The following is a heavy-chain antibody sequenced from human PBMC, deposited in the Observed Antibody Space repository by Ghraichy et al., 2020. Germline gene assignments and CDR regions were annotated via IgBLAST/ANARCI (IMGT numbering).Heavy chain of an antibody. V-gene: IGHV4-34*01. CDR3: ARGPHDYSNYYYYYMDV. CDR1: GGSFSGYY. D-gene: IGHD4-11*01. J-gene: IGHJ6*03. CDR2: INHSGST. Sequence: SETLSLTCAVYGGSFSGYYWSWIRQPPGKGLEWIGEINHSGSTNYNPSLKSRVTISVDTSKNQFSLKLSSVTAADTAVYYCARGPHDYSNYYYYYMDVWGKGTTVTVSS.